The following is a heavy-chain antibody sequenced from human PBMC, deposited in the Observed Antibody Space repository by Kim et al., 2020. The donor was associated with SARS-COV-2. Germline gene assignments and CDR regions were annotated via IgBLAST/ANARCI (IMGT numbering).Heavy chain of an antibody. CDR1: GFTFSSYS. D-gene: IGHD6-13*01. CDR2: ISSRSSYI. J-gene: IGHJ6*01. V-gene: IGHV3-21*01. CDR3: ARDNRIARSVYEDYYGM. Sequence: GGSLRLSCAASGFTFSSYSMNWVRQAPGKGLEWVSSISSRSSYIYYADSLKGRFTISRDNAKNSLYLQMHSLRAEDTAVYYCARDNRIARSVYEDYYGM.